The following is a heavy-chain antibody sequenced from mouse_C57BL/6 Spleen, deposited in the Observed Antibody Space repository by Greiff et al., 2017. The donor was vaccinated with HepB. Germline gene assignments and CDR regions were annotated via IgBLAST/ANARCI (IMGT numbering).Heavy chain of an antibody. Sequence: EVMLVESAGGLVQPGSSMKLSCTASGFTFSDYYMAWVRQVPEKGLEWVANINYDGSSTYYLDSLKSRFIISRDNAKNILYLQMSSLKSEDTATYYCARRTSTMVFDYWGQGTTLTVSS. J-gene: IGHJ2*01. V-gene: IGHV5-16*01. D-gene: IGHD2-2*01. CDR1: GFTFSDYY. CDR2: INYDGSST. CDR3: ARRTSTMVFDY.